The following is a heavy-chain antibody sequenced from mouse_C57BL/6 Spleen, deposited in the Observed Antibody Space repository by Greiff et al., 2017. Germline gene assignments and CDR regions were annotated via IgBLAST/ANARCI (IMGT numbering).Heavy chain of an antibody. D-gene: IGHD1-1*01. Sequence: EVQVVESGGGLVKPGGSLKLSCAASGFTFSSYAMSWVRQTPEKRLEWVATIRDGGSYTYYPAHVKGRFTISCDNAKNNLYLQMSHLKSEDTAMYYCARDRDYYGSSSWFAYWGQGTLVTVSA. CDR2: IRDGGSYT. V-gene: IGHV5-4*01. J-gene: IGHJ3*01. CDR3: ARDRDYYGSSSWFAY. CDR1: GFTFSSYA.